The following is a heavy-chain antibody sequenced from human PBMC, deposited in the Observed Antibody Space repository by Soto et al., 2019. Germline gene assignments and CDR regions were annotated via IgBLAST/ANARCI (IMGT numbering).Heavy chain of an antibody. CDR3: ARGLRYSSGWYGY. CDR2: INAGNGNT. V-gene: IGHV1-3*01. D-gene: IGHD6-19*01. J-gene: IGHJ4*02. CDR1: GYTFTSYA. Sequence: QVTLVQSGAEVKKPGASVKVSCKASGYTFTSYAMHWVRQAPGQRLEWMGWINAGNGNTKYSQKFQGRVTITRDTSASTAYMELSSLRSEDTAVYYCARGLRYSSGWYGYWGQGTLVIVSS.